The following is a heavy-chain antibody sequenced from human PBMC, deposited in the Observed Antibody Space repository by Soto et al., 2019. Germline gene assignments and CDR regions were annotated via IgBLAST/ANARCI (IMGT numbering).Heavy chain of an antibody. J-gene: IGHJ6*02. V-gene: IGHV1-24*01. CDR3: TPIEGIDV. CDR2: FEPDDGQP. Sequence: ASVKVSCKVSGYTLTELSIQWVRQAPGKGLEWMGGFEPDDGQPKYAHKLQGRVTMTEDASTDTAYMELSSLTDEDTAVYYCTPIEGIDVWGQGTTVTVSS. CDR1: GYTLTELS. D-gene: IGHD3-10*01.